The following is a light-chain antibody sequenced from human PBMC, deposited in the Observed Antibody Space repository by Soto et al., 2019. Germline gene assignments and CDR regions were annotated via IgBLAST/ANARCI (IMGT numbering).Light chain of an antibody. Sequence: EIVLTQSPGTLSLSPGDRATLSCRASQSVTSSYLAWFQQKPGQAPRLLIYDASSRATGTPDRFSGSGSGTDFTLTSSRLEPEDFAVYSCHQYGSSPLTFGQGTQLEIK. CDR2: DAS. CDR3: HQYGSSPLT. CDR1: QSVTSSY. V-gene: IGKV3-20*01. J-gene: IGKJ2*01.